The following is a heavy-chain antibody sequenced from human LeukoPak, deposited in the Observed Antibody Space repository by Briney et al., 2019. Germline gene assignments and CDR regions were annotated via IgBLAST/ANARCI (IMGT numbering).Heavy chain of an antibody. CDR2: IIPMVGIA. D-gene: IGHD6-19*01. J-gene: IGHJ4*02. CDR3: ATAVARRGLDY. V-gene: IGHV1-69*02. Sequence: ASVKVSCKASGYTFTSYNIHWVRQAPGQGLEWMGRIIPMVGIAKNAQNFQGRVTITADKSTRTAYMELSSLRSEDTAVYYCATAVARRGLDYWGQGTLVTVSS. CDR1: GYTFTSYN.